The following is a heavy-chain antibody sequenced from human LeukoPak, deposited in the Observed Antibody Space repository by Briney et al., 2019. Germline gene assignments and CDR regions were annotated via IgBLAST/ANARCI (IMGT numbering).Heavy chain of an antibody. CDR1: GFTFSSYA. CDR3: AKDLWAARPTVDYFDY. V-gene: IGHV3-23*01. D-gene: IGHD6-6*01. J-gene: IGHJ4*02. Sequence: PGGSLRLSCAASGFTFSSYAMSWVRQAPGKGLEWVSAISGSGGSTYYADSVKGRFTISRDNSKNTLYLQMNSLRAEDTAVYYCAKDLWAARPTVDYFDYWGQGTLVTVSS. CDR2: ISGSGGST.